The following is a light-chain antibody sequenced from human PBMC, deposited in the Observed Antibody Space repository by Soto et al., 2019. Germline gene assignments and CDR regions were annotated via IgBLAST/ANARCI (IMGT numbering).Light chain of an antibody. CDR2: GAS. CDR3: QQYYNWSPLT. CDR1: QSVSSN. Sequence: ETVMTQSPATLSVSPGERATLSCRASQSVSSNLAWYQQKPGQAPRLLIYGASTSATGIPARFSGGGSGTEFTLTISSLQSEDFAVYYCQQYYNWSPLTFGGGTKVEIK. J-gene: IGKJ4*01. V-gene: IGKV3-15*01.